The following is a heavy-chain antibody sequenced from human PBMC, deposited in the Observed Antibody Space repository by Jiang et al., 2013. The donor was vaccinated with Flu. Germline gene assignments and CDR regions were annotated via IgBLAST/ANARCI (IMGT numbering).Heavy chain of an antibody. D-gene: IGHD3/OR15-3a*01. CDR3: ARARVHFHDLGIVQFDAFDI. J-gene: IGHJ3*02. Sequence: GSGLVKPSETLSLTCTVSGDSISGFYWSWIRQPPGKGLEWIGYIHDSGNTNYNPSLRSRVTISEDTSKNQLSLNLSSATAADTAVYFCARARVHFHDLGIVQFDAFDIWGQGTMVTVSS. CDR2: IHDSGNT. V-gene: IGHV4-59*01. CDR1: GDSISGFY.